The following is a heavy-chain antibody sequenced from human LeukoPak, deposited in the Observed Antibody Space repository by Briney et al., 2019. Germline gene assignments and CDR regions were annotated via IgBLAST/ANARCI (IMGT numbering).Heavy chain of an antibody. CDR3: AREKELVPDY. J-gene: IGHJ4*02. CDR2: INHSGST. CDR1: GGSFSGYY. V-gene: IGHV4-34*01. D-gene: IGHD6-6*01. Sequence: SETLSLTCAVYGGSFSGYYWSWIRQPPGKGLEWIGEINHSGSTNYNPSLKSRVTISVDTSKNQFSLKLSSVTAADTAVYYCAREKELVPDYWGKGTLVTVSS.